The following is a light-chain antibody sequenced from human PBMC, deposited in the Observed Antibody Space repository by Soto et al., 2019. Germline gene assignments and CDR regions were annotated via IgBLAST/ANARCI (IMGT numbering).Light chain of an antibody. J-gene: IGKJ5*01. CDR1: QSISTSS. V-gene: IGKV3-20*01. Sequence: EIVLAQSPGTLSLSPGERATLNCRASQSISTSSLAWYRQKPGQAPRLLIYGVSSRATGIPDRFSGSGSGTDFTLTISRLEPEDFALYHCQQYGSSHLITFGQGTRLEIK. CDR2: GVS. CDR3: QQYGSSHLIT.